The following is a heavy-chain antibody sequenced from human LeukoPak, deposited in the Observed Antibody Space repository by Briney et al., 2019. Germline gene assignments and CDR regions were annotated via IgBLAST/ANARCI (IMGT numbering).Heavy chain of an antibody. V-gene: IGHV4-31*11. CDR2: IYYSGST. J-gene: IGHJ4*02. D-gene: IGHD3-22*01. CDR1: GGSFSTGGYY. Sequence: PSETLSLTCAVYGGSFSTGGYYWSWIRQHPGKGLEWIAYIYYSGSTYYNPSLKSRVTISVDTSKNQFSLKLSSVTAADTAVYYCARSHTSGYYRRFDFWGQGTLVTVSS. CDR3: ARSHTSGYYRRFDF.